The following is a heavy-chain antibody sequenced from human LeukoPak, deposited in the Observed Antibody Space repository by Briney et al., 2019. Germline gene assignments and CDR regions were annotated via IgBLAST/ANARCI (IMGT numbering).Heavy chain of an antibody. J-gene: IGHJ4*02. CDR1: GFTVSSNY. Sequence: GGSLRLSCAASGFTVSSNYMSRVRQAPGKGLEWVSVIYSGGSTYYADSVKGRFTISRDNSKNTLYLQMNSLRAEDTAVYYCARDFTDPVGATRVYYFDYWGQGTLVTVSS. V-gene: IGHV3-66*02. CDR3: ARDFTDPVGATRVYYFDY. D-gene: IGHD1-26*01. CDR2: IYSGGST.